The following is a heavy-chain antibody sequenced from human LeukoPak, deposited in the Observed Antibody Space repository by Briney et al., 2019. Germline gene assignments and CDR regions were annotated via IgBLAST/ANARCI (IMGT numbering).Heavy chain of an antibody. D-gene: IGHD6-13*01. CDR1: GYTFTSYY. Sequence: ASVKVSCKASGYTFTSYYMHWVRQAPGQGLEWMGIINPGGGSTSYAQKFQGRVTMTRDTSTSTVYMELSSLRSEDTAVYYCARIQGSSWYGVGGYFDYWGQGTLVTVSS. CDR2: INPGGGST. V-gene: IGHV1-46*01. J-gene: IGHJ4*02. CDR3: ARIQGSSWYGVGGYFDY.